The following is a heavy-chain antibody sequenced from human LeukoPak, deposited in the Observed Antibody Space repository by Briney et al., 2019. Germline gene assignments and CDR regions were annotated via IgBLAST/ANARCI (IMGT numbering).Heavy chain of an antibody. CDR2: IWYDGSNK. D-gene: IGHD3-22*01. J-gene: IGHJ3*02. Sequence: PGRSLRLSCAASGFTFSSYGMHWVRQAPGKGLEWVAVIWYDGSNKYYADSVKGRFTISRDNSKNTLYLQMNSLRAEDTAVYYCARGTYYYDSSGPPDAFDIWGQGTMVTVSS. V-gene: IGHV3-33*01. CDR3: ARGTYYYDSSGPPDAFDI. CDR1: GFTFSSYG.